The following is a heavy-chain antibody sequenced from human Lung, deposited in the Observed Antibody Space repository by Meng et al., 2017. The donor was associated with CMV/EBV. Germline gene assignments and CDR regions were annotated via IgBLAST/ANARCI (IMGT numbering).Heavy chain of an antibody. CDR3: HEYSSSSGDDAFAI. V-gene: IGHV3-66*02. Sequence: GESLKISCAASGFTVSSNYMSWVRQAPGKGLEWVSVIYSGGSTYYADSVKGRFTISRDNSKNTLYLQMNSLRAEDTAVYYCHEYSSSSGDDAFAIWGQGTXVXVSS. J-gene: IGHJ3*02. CDR1: GFTVSSNY. CDR2: IYSGGST. D-gene: IGHD6-6*01.